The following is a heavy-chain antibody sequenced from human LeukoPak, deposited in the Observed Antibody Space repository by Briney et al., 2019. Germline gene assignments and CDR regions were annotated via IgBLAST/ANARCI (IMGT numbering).Heavy chain of an antibody. D-gene: IGHD3-22*01. V-gene: IGHV3-33*01. CDR2: IWYDGSNK. CDR3: ARESHYYDSSGYSIDY. Sequence: PGGSLRLSCAASGFTFSSYGMHWVRQAPGKGLEWVAVIWYDGSNKYYADSVKGRFTISRDNSKNTLYLQMNNLRAEDTAVCYCARESHYYDSSGYSIDYWGQGTLVTVSS. CDR1: GFTFSSYG. J-gene: IGHJ4*02.